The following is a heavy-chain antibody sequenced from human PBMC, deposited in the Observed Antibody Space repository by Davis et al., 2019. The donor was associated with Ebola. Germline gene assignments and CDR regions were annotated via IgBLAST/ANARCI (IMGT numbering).Heavy chain of an antibody. J-gene: IGHJ1*01. D-gene: IGHD3-22*01. CDR1: GFTFSSYA. CDR3: ASYDSSGYYYPEYFQH. CDR2: ISGSGGST. V-gene: IGHV3-23*01. Sequence: PGGSPRLSCAASGFTFSSYAMRWVRQAPGTGLECVSAISGSGGSTYYADSVKGRFTISRDNAKNSLYLQMNSLRAEDTAVYYCASYDSSGYYYPEYFQHWGQGTLVTVSS.